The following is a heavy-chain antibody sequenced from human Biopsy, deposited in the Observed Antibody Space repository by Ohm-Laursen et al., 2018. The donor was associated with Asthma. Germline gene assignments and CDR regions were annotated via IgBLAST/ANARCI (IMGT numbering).Heavy chain of an antibody. J-gene: IGHJ4*02. CDR3: SRDTLGYYFDT. D-gene: IGHD6-13*01. Sequence: SLRLSCAASGRHFGSYNMHWARQAPGKGLEWVAVITFDGSTQYYGDSVKGRFTVSRDNSKNLLFLQMSSLRAEDTAVYYCSRDTLGYYFDTWGQGILVTVSS. CDR2: ITFDGSTQ. CDR1: GRHFGSYN. V-gene: IGHV3-30-3*01.